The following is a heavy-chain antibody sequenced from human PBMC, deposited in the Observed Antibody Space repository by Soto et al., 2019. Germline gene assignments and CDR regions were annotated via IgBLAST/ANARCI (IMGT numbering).Heavy chain of an antibody. J-gene: IGHJ4*02. CDR2: ISSSSSTI. CDR3: ARDPGRYDYVWGSYRYMNL. CDR1: GFTFSSYS. V-gene: IGHV3-48*02. Sequence: LRLSCAASGFTFSSYSMNWVRQAPGQGLEWVSYISSSSSTIYYADSVKGRFTISRDNAKNSLYLQMNSLRDEDTAVYYCARDPGRYDYVWGSYRYMNLWGQGTRVTV. D-gene: IGHD3-16*02.